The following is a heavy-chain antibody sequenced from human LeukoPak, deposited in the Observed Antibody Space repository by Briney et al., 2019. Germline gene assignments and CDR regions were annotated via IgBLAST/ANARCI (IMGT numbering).Heavy chain of an antibody. J-gene: IGHJ4*02. CDR2: IYHSGST. CDR1: GASITTYY. D-gene: IGHD3-22*01. V-gene: IGHV4-59*08. Sequence: SETLSLTCTVSGASITTYYWSWIRQPPGKGLEWIGYIYHSGSTKYNPSLRSRVTISLDTSKNQFSLRLSSLTAADTGVYYCARQLYDSSGYPFDYWGQGTLVTVPS. CDR3: ARQLYDSSGYPFDY.